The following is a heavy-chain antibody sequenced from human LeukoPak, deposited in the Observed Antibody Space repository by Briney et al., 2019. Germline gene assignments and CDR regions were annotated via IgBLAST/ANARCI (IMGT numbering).Heavy chain of an antibody. Sequence: PSETLSLTCTVSGGSISSYYWSWIRQPPGKGLEWIGYIYYTGSTNYNPSLKGRVTISLDSSKNKFSLKVNSVTAADTAVYYCARDPITGPEGYWGQGTLVTVSS. CDR3: ARDPITGPEGY. J-gene: IGHJ4*02. V-gene: IGHV4-59*01. CDR2: IYYTGST. D-gene: IGHD1-14*01. CDR1: GGSISSYY.